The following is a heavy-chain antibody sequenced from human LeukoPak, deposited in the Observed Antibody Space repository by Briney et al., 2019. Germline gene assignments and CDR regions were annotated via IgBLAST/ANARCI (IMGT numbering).Heavy chain of an antibody. Sequence: SVKVSCKASGGTFSSHAISWVRQAPGQGLEWMGGIIPIFGTANYAQKFQGRVTITADESTSTAYMELSSLRSEDTAVYYCARVEGELRFLEGCWFDPWGQGTLVTVSS. D-gene: IGHD3-3*01. CDR3: ARVEGELRFLEGCWFDP. J-gene: IGHJ5*02. CDR2: IIPIFGTA. CDR1: GGTFSSHA. V-gene: IGHV1-69*01.